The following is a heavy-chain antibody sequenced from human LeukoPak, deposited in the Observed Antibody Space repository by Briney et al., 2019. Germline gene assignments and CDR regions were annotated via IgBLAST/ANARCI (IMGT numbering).Heavy chain of an antibody. CDR2: INRPGIT. CDR1: GGSFSGYY. Sequence: SETLSLTCAVYGGSFSGYYWSWIRQSPGKGLEWIGEINRPGITKYNPSLESRVTISLDTSKNQFSLRLTSATAADTAMYYCARSEDCGSSSCYWFGPWGQGTLVTVSS. D-gene: IGHD2-2*01. CDR3: ARSEDCGSSSCYWFGP. V-gene: IGHV4-34*01. J-gene: IGHJ5*02.